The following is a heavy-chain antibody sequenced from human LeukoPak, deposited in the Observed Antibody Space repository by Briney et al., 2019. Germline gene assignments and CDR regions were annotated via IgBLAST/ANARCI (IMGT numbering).Heavy chain of an antibody. J-gene: IGHJ4*02. V-gene: IGHV1-2*02. CDR1: GYTFTGSY. CDR2: INPNSGDT. CDR3: ARSRRFGELWALYAY. D-gene: IGHD3-10*01. Sequence: GASVKVSCKASGYTFTGSYMHWVRQAPGQGLEWMGRINPNSGDTNYGQKFQGRVTMTSDTSISTAYMELSSLRPDDTAVYYCARSRRFGELWALYAYWGQGTLVTVSS.